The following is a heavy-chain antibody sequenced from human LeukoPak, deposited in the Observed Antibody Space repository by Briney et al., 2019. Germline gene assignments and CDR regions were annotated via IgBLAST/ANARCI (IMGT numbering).Heavy chain of an antibody. Sequence: SETLSLTCTVSGGSISSYYWSWIRQPAAKGLEWIGRIYTSGSTNYNPSLKSRVTMSVDTSKNQFSLKLSSVTAADTAVYYCARGAIAAAHWYFDLWGRGTLVTVSS. CDR3: ARGAIAAAHWYFDL. CDR1: GGSISSYY. CDR2: IYTSGST. J-gene: IGHJ2*01. D-gene: IGHD6-13*01. V-gene: IGHV4-4*07.